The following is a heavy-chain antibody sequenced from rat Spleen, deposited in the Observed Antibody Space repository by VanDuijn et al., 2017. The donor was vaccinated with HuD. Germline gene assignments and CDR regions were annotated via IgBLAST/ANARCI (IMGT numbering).Heavy chain of an antibody. J-gene: IGHJ4*01. CDR2: ISYDGTAT. Sequence: EVQLVESGGGLVQPGRSLKLSCAASGFSFSDDNMAWVRQAPTKGLEWVASISYDGTATYYRDSVKGRFTLSRDNAKSTLYLQVDSLRSEDTATYDCARHGRGKTTYYYVMDAWGQGVMVTVSS. CDR1: GFSFSDDN. D-gene: IGHD4-5*01. CDR3: ARHGRGKTTYYYVMDA. V-gene: IGHV5-7*01.